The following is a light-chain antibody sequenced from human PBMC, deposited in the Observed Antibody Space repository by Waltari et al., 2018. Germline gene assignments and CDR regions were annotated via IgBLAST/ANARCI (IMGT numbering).Light chain of an antibody. CDR2: GKS. V-gene: IGKV1-39*01. J-gene: IGKJ2*01. Sequence: DIQMTQSPSSVSASVGDRVTITCRASQSISHFLNWYQQRPGKAPKLLIYGKSSLQSGVPSRFSGSGSGTDFTLTINTLQPEDFATYFCQQSYGPPYTFGQGTRLEIK. CDR3: QQSYGPPYT. CDR1: QSISHF.